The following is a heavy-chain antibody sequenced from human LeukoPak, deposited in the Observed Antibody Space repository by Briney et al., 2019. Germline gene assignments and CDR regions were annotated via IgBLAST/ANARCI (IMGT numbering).Heavy chain of an antibody. Sequence: SETLSLTCTVSGGSISDSIHSWVWIRQPPGKGLEGIGSIYSSGTTYYNPSLKTRATVFVDTSKNQFSLKLRSVTAADTAVYYCARYRYDPNWFDPWGQGTLVTVSS. J-gene: IGHJ5*02. CDR2: IYSSGTT. D-gene: IGHD3-16*02. CDR1: GGSISDSIHS. V-gene: IGHV4-39*01. CDR3: ARYRYDPNWFDP.